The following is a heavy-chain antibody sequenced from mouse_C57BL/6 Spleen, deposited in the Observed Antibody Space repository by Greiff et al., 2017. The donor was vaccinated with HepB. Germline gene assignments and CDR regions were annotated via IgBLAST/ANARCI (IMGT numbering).Heavy chain of an antibody. CDR3: AREGTGNFDY. CDR1: GYTFTRSW. D-gene: IGHD4-1*01. Sequence: VQLQPPGAGLVKPGGSVELSCKASGYTFTRSWVHWGDQRPGQGLEWIGMIHPYSGSTNYKEKFKSKATLTVDKSSSTAYMQLSSLTSEDSAVYYCAREGTGNFDYWGQGTTLTVSS. CDR2: IHPYSGST. V-gene: IGHV1-64*01. J-gene: IGHJ2*01.